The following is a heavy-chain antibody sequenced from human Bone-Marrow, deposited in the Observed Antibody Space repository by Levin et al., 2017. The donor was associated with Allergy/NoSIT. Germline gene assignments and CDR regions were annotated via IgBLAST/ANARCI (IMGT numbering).Heavy chain of an antibody. V-gene: IGHV3-23*01. CDR1: GFSFGTHA. CDR3: AKMLFSLPGTSYWYFDL. Sequence: GGPLRLSCAASGFSFGTHAMSWVRQAPGKGLEWVSTFSGVGTSTFYADSVKGRFAISRDNSKKTLFLQMNSLQAEDTAVYFCAKMLFSLPGTSYWYFDLWGRGTPVTVSS. CDR2: FSGVGTST. D-gene: IGHD2-2*01. J-gene: IGHJ2*01.